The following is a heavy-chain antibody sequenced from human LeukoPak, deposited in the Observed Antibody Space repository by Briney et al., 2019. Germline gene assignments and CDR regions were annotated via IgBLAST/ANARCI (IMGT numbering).Heavy chain of an antibody. CDR3: ARDNTYYFDY. D-gene: IGHD2-2*02. J-gene: IGHJ4*02. Sequence: SETLSLTCTVSGGSISSYYWSWIRQPPGKGLEWIGYIYYSGSTNYNPSLKSRVTVSVDTSKNQFSLKLSSVTAADTAVYYCARDNTYYFDYWGQGTLVTVSS. V-gene: IGHV4-59*01. CDR1: GGSISSYY. CDR2: IYYSGST.